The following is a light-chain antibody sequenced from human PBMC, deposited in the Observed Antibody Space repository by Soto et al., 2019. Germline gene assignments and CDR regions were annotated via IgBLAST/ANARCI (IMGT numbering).Light chain of an antibody. Sequence: QSALTQPRSVSGSPGQSVTISCTGTAIYGGDQKSVSWYQQHPASAPQLLIYDVTKRPSGVPDRFSGSKSGNTASLTISGLHAEDEADYFCCAYVDNHLLYDFVTGTKVTVL. V-gene: IGLV2-11*01. CDR3: CAYVDNHLLYD. CDR1: AIYGGDQKS. CDR2: DVT. J-gene: IGLJ1*01.